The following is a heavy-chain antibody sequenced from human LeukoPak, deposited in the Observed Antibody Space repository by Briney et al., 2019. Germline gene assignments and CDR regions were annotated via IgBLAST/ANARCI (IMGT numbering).Heavy chain of an antibody. J-gene: IGHJ4*02. CDR2: IYYSGST. D-gene: IGHD5-24*01. V-gene: IGHV4-59*08. Sequence: SETLSLTCTVSGGSMSRYYWSWIRQPPGKGLEWIGYIYYSGSTKYNPSLKSPVTISVDTSKNQFSLKLSSVTAADTAVYYCARGARAGYNLEPFDYWGQGTLVTVSS. CDR1: GGSMSRYY. CDR3: ARGARAGYNLEPFDY.